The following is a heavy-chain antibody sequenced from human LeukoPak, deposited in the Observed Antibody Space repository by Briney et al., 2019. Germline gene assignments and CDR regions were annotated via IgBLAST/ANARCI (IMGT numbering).Heavy chain of an antibody. D-gene: IGHD2-21*02. J-gene: IGHJ4*02. CDR1: EFTFSSYN. Sequence: GGSLRLSRAASEFTFSSYNMNWVRQAPGKGLEWVSSISSSSKYIYYADSVKGRFTISRDNAKNSLYLQMNSLRAEDTAVYYCARDSNVVVTAAGYWGQGTLVTVSS. CDR3: ARDSNVVVTAAGY. V-gene: IGHV3-21*01. CDR2: ISSSSKYI.